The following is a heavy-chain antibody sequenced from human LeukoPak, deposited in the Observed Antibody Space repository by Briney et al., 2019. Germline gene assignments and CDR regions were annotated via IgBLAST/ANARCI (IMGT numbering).Heavy chain of an antibody. J-gene: IGHJ5*02. D-gene: IGHD4-23*01. CDR1: GGSFGGYY. CDR3: ARGIVYGGQLGNWFDP. V-gene: IGHV4-34*01. Sequence: SETLSLTCAVYGGSFGGYYWSWIRQPPGKGLEWIGEINHSGSTNYNPSLKSRVTISVDTSKNQFSLKLSSVTAADTAVYYCARGIVYGGQLGNWFDPWGQGTLVTVSS. CDR2: INHSGST.